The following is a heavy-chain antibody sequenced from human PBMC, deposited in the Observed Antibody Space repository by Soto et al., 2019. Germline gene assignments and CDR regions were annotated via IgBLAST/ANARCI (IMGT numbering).Heavy chain of an antibody. CDR2: INPNSGGT. Sequence: QVQLVQSGAEVKKPGASVKVSCKASGYTFTGYYTHWWRQAPGQGREWMGWINPNSGGTNYAQKFQGRVTMTRDTSISSAYLELSRLRSDDTAVYYCARGRRSGYDVSTAANWFDPWGQGTLVTVSS. V-gene: IGHV1-2*02. CDR1: GYTFTGYY. CDR3: ARGRRSGYDVSTAANWFDP. J-gene: IGHJ5*02. D-gene: IGHD3-22*01.